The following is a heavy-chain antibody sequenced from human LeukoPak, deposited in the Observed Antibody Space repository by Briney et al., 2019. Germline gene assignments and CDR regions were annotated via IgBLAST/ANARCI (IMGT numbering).Heavy chain of an antibody. D-gene: IGHD4-23*01. Sequence: PGGSLRLSCAAAGFTFRNYAMSWVRQPPGKGLEWVSVISASGAITNYADSVEGRFIISRDNSKNTLYLQMSSLRAEDTARYYSARSPSDVVSKPNYSEYWGQGALVTVSS. CDR3: ARSPSDVVSKPNYSEY. V-gene: IGHV3-23*01. CDR1: GFTFRNYA. CDR2: ISASGAIT. J-gene: IGHJ4*02.